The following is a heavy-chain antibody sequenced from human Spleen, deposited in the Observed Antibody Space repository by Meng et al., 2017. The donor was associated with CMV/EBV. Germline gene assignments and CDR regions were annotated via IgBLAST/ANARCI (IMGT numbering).Heavy chain of an antibody. CDR3: ARVPEYCSSSSCQG. V-gene: IGHV4-39*07. CDR2: IYYSGSA. J-gene: IGHJ4*02. Sequence: SETLSLTCNVSGGSISSGDDYWGWIRQPPGKGLEWIGSIYYSGSAYYNPSLKGRVTMSVDTSKNHFFLKLRSVTAADTAVYYCARVPEYCSSSSCQGWGQGTLVTVSS. CDR1: GGSISSGDDY. D-gene: IGHD2-2*01.